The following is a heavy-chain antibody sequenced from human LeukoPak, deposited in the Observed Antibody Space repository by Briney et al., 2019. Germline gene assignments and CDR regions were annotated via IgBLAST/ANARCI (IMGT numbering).Heavy chain of an antibody. CDR1: GLTFKNYA. CDR3: AKGGHFSCFDP. V-gene: IGHV3-23*01. Sequence: GGSLRLSCAASGLTFKNYAMTWVRQAPGKGLEWVSTISGKGDSTYYADSVKGRFTISRDNSKNTPSLQMNSLRADDTAVYYCAKGGHFSCFDPWGQGTLVTVSS. J-gene: IGHJ5*02. D-gene: IGHD1-26*01. CDR2: ISGKGDST.